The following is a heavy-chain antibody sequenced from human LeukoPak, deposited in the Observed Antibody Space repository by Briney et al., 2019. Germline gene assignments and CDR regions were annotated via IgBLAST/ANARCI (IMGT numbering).Heavy chain of an antibody. CDR1: GYTFTGNH. Sequence: GASVKVSCKASGYTFTGNHVHWVRQAPGQGLEWMGIINPSGGSTSYAQKFQGRVTMTRDTSTSTVYMELSSLRSEDTAVYYCARDRGSSAYLIDYWGQGTLVTVSS. CDR3: ARDRGSSAYLIDY. CDR2: INPSGGST. J-gene: IGHJ4*02. V-gene: IGHV1-46*01. D-gene: IGHD1-26*01.